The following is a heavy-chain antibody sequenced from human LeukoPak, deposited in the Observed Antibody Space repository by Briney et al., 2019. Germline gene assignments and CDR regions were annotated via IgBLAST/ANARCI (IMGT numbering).Heavy chain of an antibody. CDR3: ARDLMTTLFEVDY. CDR1: GFTFSTYG. CDR2: ISSSSSTI. D-gene: IGHD4-11*01. V-gene: IGHV3-48*01. J-gene: IGHJ4*02. Sequence: GGSLRLSCVASGFTFSTYGMSWVRQAPGKGLEWVSYISSSSSTIYYADSVKGRFTISRDNAKNSLYLQMNSLRAEDTAVYYCARDLMTTLFEVDYWGQGTLVTVSS.